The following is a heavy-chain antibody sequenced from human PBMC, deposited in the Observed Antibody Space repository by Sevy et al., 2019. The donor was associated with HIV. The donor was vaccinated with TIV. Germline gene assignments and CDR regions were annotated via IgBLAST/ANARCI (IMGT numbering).Heavy chain of an antibody. D-gene: IGHD1-26*01. J-gene: IGHJ4*02. CDR1: GGTFSSYA. Sequence: ASVKVSCKASGGTFSSYAISWVRQAPGQGLEWMGGIIPIFGTANYAQKFQGRVTITADESTSTAYMELGSLRSEDTAVYYCARDGSGSFSAIDYWGQGTLVTVSS. V-gene: IGHV1-69*13. CDR2: IIPIFGTA. CDR3: ARDGSGSFSAIDY.